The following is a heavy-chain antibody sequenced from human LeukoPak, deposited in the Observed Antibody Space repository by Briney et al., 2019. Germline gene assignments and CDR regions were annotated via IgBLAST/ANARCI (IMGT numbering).Heavy chain of an antibody. D-gene: IGHD6-13*01. Sequence: SETLSLTCTVSGGSISSSSYYWGWIRQPPGKGLEWIGSIYYSGSTYYNPSLKSRVTISVDTSKNQFSLKLSSVTAADTAVYYCARRVWVYYYMDVWGKGTTVTISS. CDR3: ARRVWVYYYMDV. V-gene: IGHV4-39*07. CDR1: GGSISSSSYY. CDR2: IYYSGST. J-gene: IGHJ6*03.